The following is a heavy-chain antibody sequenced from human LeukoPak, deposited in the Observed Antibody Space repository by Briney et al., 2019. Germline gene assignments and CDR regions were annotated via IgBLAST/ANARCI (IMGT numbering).Heavy chain of an antibody. CDR1: GFTFSGYW. V-gene: IGHV3-74*01. D-gene: IGHD5-18*01. CDR2: INTDGGNT. J-gene: IGHJ6*02. Sequence: GGSLRLSCAASGFTFSGYWMHWVRQAPGKGLVWVSRINTDGGNTNYADSVKGRFTISRDNAKDTLYLQMNSLRAEDTAVYYCARDAVDTANAVWGQGTTVTVSS. CDR3: ARDAVDTANAV.